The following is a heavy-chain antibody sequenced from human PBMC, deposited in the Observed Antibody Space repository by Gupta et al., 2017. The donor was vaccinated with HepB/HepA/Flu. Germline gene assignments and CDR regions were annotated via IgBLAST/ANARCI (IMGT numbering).Heavy chain of an antibody. J-gene: IGHJ4*02. CDR3: ARDRSQGVSGFDS. D-gene: IGHD5/OR15-5a*01. Sequence: QVQLVQSGSEVKKPGSSVRVSCKASGGTFSTYAISWVRQAPGQGLQWMGGILPVLGITDYAQKFQGRLKITADTSTNVAYMELRSLTADDTATYYCARDRSQGVSGFDSWGLGTLVTVSS. CDR1: GGTFSTYA. CDR2: ILPVLGIT. V-gene: IGHV1-69*17.